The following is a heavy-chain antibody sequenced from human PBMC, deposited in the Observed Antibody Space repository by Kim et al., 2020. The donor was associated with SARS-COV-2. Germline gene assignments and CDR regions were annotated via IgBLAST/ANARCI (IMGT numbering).Heavy chain of an antibody. CDR3: AREGRGSYFDY. CDR1: GGSISSYY. V-gene: IGHV4-59*01. D-gene: IGHD1-26*01. J-gene: IGHJ4*02. CDR2: IYYSGST. Sequence: SETLSLTYTVSGGSISSYYWSWIRQPPGKGLEWIGYIYYSGSTNYNPSLKSRVTISVDTSKNEFSLKLSSVTAADTAVYYCAREGRGSYFDYWGQGTLVTVSS.